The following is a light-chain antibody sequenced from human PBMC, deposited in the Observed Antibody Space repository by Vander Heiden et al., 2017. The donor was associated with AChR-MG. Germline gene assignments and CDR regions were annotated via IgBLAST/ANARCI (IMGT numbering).Light chain of an antibody. CDR1: QGISSY. Sequence: AIRMTQSPSSFSASTGDRVTITCRASQGISSYLAWYQQKPGKAPKLLIYAASTLQSGVPSRFSGSGSGTDFTLTISCLQSEDFATYYCQQYYSYPRDTFGHGTKVDIK. CDR3: QQYYSYPRDT. CDR2: AAS. V-gene: IGKV1-8*01. J-gene: IGKJ3*01.